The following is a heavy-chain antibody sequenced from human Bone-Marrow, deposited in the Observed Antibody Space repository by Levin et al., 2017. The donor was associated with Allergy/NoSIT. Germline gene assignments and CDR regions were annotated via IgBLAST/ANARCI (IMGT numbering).Heavy chain of an antibody. CDR2: IIPILGIA. V-gene: IGHV1-69*02. Sequence: VASVKVSCKASGGTFSSYTISWVRQAPGQGLEWMGRIIPILGIANYAQKFQGRVTITADKSTSTAYMELSSLRSEDTAVYYCARGSVVPAASFPYYDYGMDGWGQGTTVTVSS. D-gene: IGHD2-2*01. CDR1: GGTFSSYT. CDR3: ARGSVVPAASFPYYDYGMDG. J-gene: IGHJ6*02.